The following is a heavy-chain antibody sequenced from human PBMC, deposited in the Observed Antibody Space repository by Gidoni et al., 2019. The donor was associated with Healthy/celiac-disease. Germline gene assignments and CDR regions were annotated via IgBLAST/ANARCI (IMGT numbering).Heavy chain of an antibody. J-gene: IGHJ3*02. V-gene: IGHV3-21*01. CDR3: AREYYDILTGYYWAAFDI. CDR2: ISSSSSYI. Sequence: EVQLVESGGGLVKPGGSLRLSCAASGFTFSSYRRTWVRQAPGKGLEWVSSISSSSSYIYYADSVKGRFTISRDNAKNSLYLQMNSLRAEDTAVYYCAREYYDILTGYYWAAFDIWGQGTMVTVSS. CDR1: GFTFSSYR. D-gene: IGHD3-9*01.